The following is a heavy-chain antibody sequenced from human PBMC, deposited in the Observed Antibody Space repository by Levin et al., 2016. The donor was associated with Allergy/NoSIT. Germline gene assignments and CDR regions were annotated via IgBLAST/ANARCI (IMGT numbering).Heavy chain of an antibody. CDR3: ARDGEDSSGSGYGSAED. Sequence: ASVKVSCKASGYTFSGYYMHWVRQAPGQGLEWMGWINPNSGGTNYAQKFQGRVTMTRDTSISTAYMELSRLRSDDTAVYYCARDGEDSSGSGYGSAEDWGQGTLVSVSS. CDR2: INPNSGGT. J-gene: IGHJ4*02. D-gene: IGHD5-18*01. CDR1: GYTFSGYY. V-gene: IGHV1-2*02.